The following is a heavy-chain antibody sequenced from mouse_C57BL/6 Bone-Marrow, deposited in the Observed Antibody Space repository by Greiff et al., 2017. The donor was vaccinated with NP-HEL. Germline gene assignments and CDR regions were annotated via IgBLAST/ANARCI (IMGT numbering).Heavy chain of an antibody. D-gene: IGHD2-4*01. Sequence: VHLVESGAELVRPGTSVKVSCKASGYAFTNYLIEWVKQRPGQGLEWIGVINPGSGGTNYNEKFKGKATLTADKHSRTAYMQLSSLTSEYSAVYFCARGGIYYDYAWFAYWGQGTLVTVSA. CDR2: INPGSGGT. CDR1: GYAFTNYL. J-gene: IGHJ3*01. V-gene: IGHV1-54*01. CDR3: ARGGIYYDYAWFAY.